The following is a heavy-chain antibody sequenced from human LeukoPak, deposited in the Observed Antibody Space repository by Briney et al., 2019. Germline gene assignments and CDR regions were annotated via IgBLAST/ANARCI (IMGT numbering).Heavy chain of an antibody. J-gene: IGHJ4*02. CDR1: GGSINNYY. Sequence: SETLSLTCTVSGGSINNYYWSWIRQPPGKGLEWIGRIYTTGSTDYNPSLKSRVTMSVDTSKNQFSLKLSSVTAADTAVYYCARGPPPDFDCWGQGTLVTVSS. V-gene: IGHV4-4*07. CDR2: IYTTGST. CDR3: ARGPPPDFDC.